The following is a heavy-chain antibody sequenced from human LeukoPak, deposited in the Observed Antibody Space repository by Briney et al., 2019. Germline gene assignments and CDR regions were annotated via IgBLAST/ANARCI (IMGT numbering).Heavy chain of an antibody. Sequence: GGSLRLSCAASGFTFSTYEMNWVRLAPGKGLEWVSFISSSGRTTYYADSVKGRFTISRDNAKNSLYLQMNSLRAEDTAVFYCARGGNIGYNYNAFDVWGQGTMVTVSP. D-gene: IGHD3-22*01. CDR2: ISSSGRTT. CDR3: ARGGNIGYNYNAFDV. V-gene: IGHV3-48*03. CDR1: GFTFSTYE. J-gene: IGHJ3*01.